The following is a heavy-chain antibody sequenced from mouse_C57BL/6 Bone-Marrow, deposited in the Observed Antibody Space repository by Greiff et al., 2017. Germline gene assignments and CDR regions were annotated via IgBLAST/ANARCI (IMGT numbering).Heavy chain of an antibody. CDR3: ASDYTPAMDY. CDR2: INPNNGGT. Sequence: EVQLQQSGPELVKPGASVKISCKASGYTFTDYYMNWVKQSHGKSLEWIGDINPNNGGTSYNQKFKGKATLTVDKSSSTAYMELRSLTSEASAVYCCASDYTPAMDYWGQGTSVTVSS. V-gene: IGHV1-26*01. CDR1: GYTFTDYY. D-gene: IGHD2-12*01. J-gene: IGHJ4*01.